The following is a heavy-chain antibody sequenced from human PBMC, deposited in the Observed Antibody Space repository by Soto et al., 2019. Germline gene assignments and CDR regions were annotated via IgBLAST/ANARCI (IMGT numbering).Heavy chain of an antibody. CDR3: ARVDVVVAADAVDI. J-gene: IGHJ3*02. Sequence: QVQLVESGGGVVQPGRSLRLSCAASEFTFSNFGMHWVRQAPGKGLEWVAVIYYDGSNEYYADSVKGRFTISRDNSKNTLYQQMNSLRAEDTGVYYCARVDVVVAADAVDIWGQGTMVTVSS. V-gene: IGHV3-33*01. CDR1: EFTFSNFG. CDR2: IYYDGSNE. D-gene: IGHD2-15*01.